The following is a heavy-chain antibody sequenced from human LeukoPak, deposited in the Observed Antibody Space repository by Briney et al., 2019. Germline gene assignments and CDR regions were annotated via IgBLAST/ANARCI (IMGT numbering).Heavy chain of an antibody. Sequence: SETLSLTCAVYGGSFSGYYWSWIRQPPGKGLEWIGEINHSGSTNYNPSLKSRVTISVDTSKNRFSLKLSSVTAADTAVYYCARGRYPPKRYFDYWGQGTLVTVSS. J-gene: IGHJ4*02. D-gene: IGHD1-1*01. CDR1: GGSFSGYY. V-gene: IGHV4-34*01. CDR3: ARGRYPPKRYFDY. CDR2: INHSGST.